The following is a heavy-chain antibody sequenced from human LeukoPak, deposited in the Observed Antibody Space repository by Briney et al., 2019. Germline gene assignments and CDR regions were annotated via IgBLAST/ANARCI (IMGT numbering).Heavy chain of an antibody. D-gene: IGHD2-15*01. CDR1: GFTFSSYA. CDR3: ARAVVAAGLTYYGMDV. J-gene: IGHJ6*02. CDR2: ISGSGGST. V-gene: IGHV3-23*01. Sequence: GGSLRLSCAASGFTFSSYAMSWVRQAPGKGLEWVSAISGSGGSTYYADSVKGRFTISRDNSKNTLYLQMNSLRAEDTAVYYCARAVVAAGLTYYGMDVWGQGTTVTVSS.